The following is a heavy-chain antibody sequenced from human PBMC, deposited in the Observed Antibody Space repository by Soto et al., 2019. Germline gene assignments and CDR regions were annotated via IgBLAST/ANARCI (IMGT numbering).Heavy chain of an antibody. D-gene: IGHD2-2*01. CDR1: GFTFSSYA. Sequence: EVQLLESGGGLVQPGGSLRLSCAASGFTFSSYAMSWVRQAPGKGLEWVSAISGSGGSTYYADSVKGRFTISRDNSKNTLYLQMNSLRAEDTAVYYCAKAGFEKWIWDIVVVPAATDDIDYWGQGTLVTVSS. CDR3: AKAGFEKWIWDIVVVPAATDDIDY. CDR2: ISGSGGST. J-gene: IGHJ4*02. V-gene: IGHV3-23*01.